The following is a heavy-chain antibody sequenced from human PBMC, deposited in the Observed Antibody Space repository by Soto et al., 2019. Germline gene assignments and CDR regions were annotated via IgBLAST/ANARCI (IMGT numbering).Heavy chain of an antibody. V-gene: IGHV3-23*01. CDR2: ISGSGGST. J-gene: IGHJ3*02. CDR3: ASLYGSGEGGWAFDI. Sequence: GGSLRLSCAASGFTFSSYAMSWVRQAPGKGLEWVSAISGSGGSTYYADSVKGRFTISRDNSKNTLYLQMNSLRAEDTAVYYYASLYGSGEGGWAFDIWGQGTMVTVSS. CDR1: GFTFSSYA. D-gene: IGHD3-10*01.